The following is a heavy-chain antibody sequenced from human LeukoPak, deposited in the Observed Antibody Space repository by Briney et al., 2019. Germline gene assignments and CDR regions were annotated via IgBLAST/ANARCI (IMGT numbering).Heavy chain of an antibody. Sequence: PSETLSLTCTVSGGSISSYYWSWIRQPPGKGLEWIGYIYYSGSTNYNPSLKSRVTISVDTSKNQFSLKLSSVTAADTAVYYCARAVVVAATSYNWFDPWGQGTLVTVSS. J-gene: IGHJ5*02. V-gene: IGHV4-59*01. CDR2: IYYSGST. D-gene: IGHD2-15*01. CDR3: ARAVVVAATSYNWFDP. CDR1: GGSISSYY.